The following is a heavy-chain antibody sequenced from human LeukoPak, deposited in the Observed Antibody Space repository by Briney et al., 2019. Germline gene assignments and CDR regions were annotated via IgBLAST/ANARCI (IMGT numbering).Heavy chain of an antibody. V-gene: IGHV1-24*01. CDR3: ATGPSITMVRGVIFDY. J-gene: IGHJ4*02. Sequence: ASVKVSCNVSGYTLTELSIHWVRQAPGKGLGWMGGFDPEDGGTIYAQKFKGRVTMTEDTSTDTAYMELSSLRSEDTAVYYCATGPSITMVRGVIFDYWGQGTLVTVSS. CDR2: FDPEDGGT. CDR1: GYTLTELS. D-gene: IGHD3-10*01.